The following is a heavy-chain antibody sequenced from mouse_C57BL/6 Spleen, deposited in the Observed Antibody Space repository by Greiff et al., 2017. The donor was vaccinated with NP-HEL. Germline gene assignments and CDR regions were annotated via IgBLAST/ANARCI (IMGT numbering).Heavy chain of an antibody. CDR1: GYTFTSYW. CDR3: ARWGTTVVDY. J-gene: IGHJ2*01. Sequence: VQLQQPGAELVRPGTSVKLSCKASGYTFTSYWMHWVKQRPGQGLEWIGVIDPSDSYTNYNQKFKGKATLTVDTSSSTVYMQLSSLTSEDSAVYYCARWGTTVVDYWGQGTTLTVSS. V-gene: IGHV1-59*01. D-gene: IGHD1-1*01. CDR2: IDPSDSYT.